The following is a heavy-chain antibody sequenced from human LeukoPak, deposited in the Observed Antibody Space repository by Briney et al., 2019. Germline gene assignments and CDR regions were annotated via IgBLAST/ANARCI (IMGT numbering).Heavy chain of an antibody. J-gene: IGHJ3*02. D-gene: IGHD2-2*01. V-gene: IGHV3-30-3*01. Sequence: GGSLRLSCAASGFTFSSYAMHWVRQAPGKGLEWGAVMSYGGSNKYYADSVKGRFTISRDNSKNTLYLQMNSLRAEDTAVYYCAREAGIIVVPASHGAFDIWGQGTMVTVSS. CDR3: AREAGIIVVPASHGAFDI. CDR1: GFTFSSYA. CDR2: MSYGGSNK.